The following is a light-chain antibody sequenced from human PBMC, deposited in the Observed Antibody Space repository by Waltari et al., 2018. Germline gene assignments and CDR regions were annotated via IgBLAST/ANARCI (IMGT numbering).Light chain of an antibody. V-gene: IGLV2-23*02. J-gene: IGLJ3*02. Sequence: QSALTQPASVSGSPGHSITISCTGPSSNVVDYNYVSWYQQHPGKAPKLMIYDVFKRPSGVSDRFSGSQSGNTASLTISGLQAEDEADYYCCSYAGSGTWVFGGGTKLTVL. CDR2: DVF. CDR3: CSYAGSGTWV. CDR1: SSNVVDYNY.